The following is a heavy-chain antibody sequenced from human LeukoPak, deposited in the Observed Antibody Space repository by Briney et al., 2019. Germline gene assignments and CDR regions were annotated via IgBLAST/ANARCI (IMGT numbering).Heavy chain of an antibody. CDR3: TRDCVGYYTDDCHYSA. CDR2: INPNSGGT. J-gene: IGHJ3*01. CDR1: GYTFTGYY. Sequence: GASVKVSCKASGYTFTGYYMHWVRQAPGQGLEWMGWINPNSGGTNYAQKFQGRVTMTRDTSISTAYMELRSLRSDDTAVYYCTRDCVGYYTDDCHYSAWGQGTMVTVSS. D-gene: IGHD3-3*01. V-gene: IGHV1-2*02.